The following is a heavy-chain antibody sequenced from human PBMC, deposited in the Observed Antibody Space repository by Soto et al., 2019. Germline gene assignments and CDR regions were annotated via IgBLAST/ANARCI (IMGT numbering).Heavy chain of an antibody. D-gene: IGHD2-15*01. Sequence: ASVKVSCKASGYTFTSYDINWVRQATGQGLAWMGWMNPNSGNTGYAQKFQGRVTMTRNTSISTAYMELSSLRSEDTAVYYCFLSVAATDNWFDPWGQGTLVSVSS. V-gene: IGHV1-8*01. CDR2: MNPNSGNT. CDR1: GYTFTSYD. CDR3: FLSVAATDNWFDP. J-gene: IGHJ5*02.